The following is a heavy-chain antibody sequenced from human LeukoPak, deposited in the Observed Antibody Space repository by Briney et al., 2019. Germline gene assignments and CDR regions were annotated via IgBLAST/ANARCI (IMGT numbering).Heavy chain of an antibody. D-gene: IGHD1-26*01. Sequence: ASVKVSCKASGHTFSTYGITWVRQAPGQGLEWMGWISAYNGNRNYAQNLQGRVTMTTDTSTSTAYMELRSLRSDDTAVYYCARGAQIVGARDLDYWGQGTLVTVSS. CDR2: ISAYNGNR. J-gene: IGHJ4*02. CDR3: ARGAQIVGARDLDY. CDR1: GHTFSTYG. V-gene: IGHV1-18*01.